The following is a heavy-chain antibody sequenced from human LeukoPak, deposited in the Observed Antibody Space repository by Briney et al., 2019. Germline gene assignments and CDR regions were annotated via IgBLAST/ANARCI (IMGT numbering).Heavy chain of an antibody. CDR1: GFTFSSYG. V-gene: IGHV3-23*01. CDR2: ISGSGGST. CDR3: AKSTGDYAFLNRIYYYYYYMDV. D-gene: IGHD4-17*01. J-gene: IGHJ6*03. Sequence: GGTLRLSCAASGFTFSSYGMSWVRQAPGKGLEWVSAISGSGGSTYYADSVKGRFTISRDNSKNTLYLQMNSLRAEDTAVYYCAKSTGDYAFLNRIYYYYYYMDVWGKGTTVTISS.